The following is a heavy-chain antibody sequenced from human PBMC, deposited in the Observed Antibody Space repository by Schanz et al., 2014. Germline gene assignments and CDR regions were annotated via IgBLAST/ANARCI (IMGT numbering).Heavy chain of an antibody. CDR1: GFTFSDYY. CDR2: ISNSGTYT. CDR3: ARDSGSHYLVDY. J-gene: IGHJ4*02. D-gene: IGHD1-26*01. V-gene: IGHV3-11*06. Sequence: VQLLESGGALVQPGGSLRLSCAASGFTFSDYYMTWMRQAPGKGLEWISYISNSGTYTKYADSVKGRFVISRDNARSSLYLQMSSLRDGDTAVYYCARDSGSHYLVDYWGQGTLXTVSS.